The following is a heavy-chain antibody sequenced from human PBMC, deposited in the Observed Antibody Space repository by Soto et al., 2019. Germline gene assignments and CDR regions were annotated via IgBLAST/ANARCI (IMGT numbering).Heavy chain of an antibody. Sequence: QVQLVQSGAEVKKPGSSVKVSCKASGGTFSSYAISWVRQAPGQGLEGMGGIITIFGTANYAQKFQGRVTITADESTSTAYMELCSLRSEDTAVYYCARSPGVIVVVPAAWFDPWGQGTLVTVSS. V-gene: IGHV1-69*01. CDR2: IITIFGTA. J-gene: IGHJ5*02. CDR3: ARSPGVIVVVPAAWFDP. CDR1: GGTFSSYA. D-gene: IGHD2-2*01.